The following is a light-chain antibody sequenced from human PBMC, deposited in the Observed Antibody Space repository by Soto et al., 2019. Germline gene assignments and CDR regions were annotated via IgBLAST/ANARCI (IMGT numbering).Light chain of an antibody. J-gene: IGKJ1*01. CDR3: QQYYSTPRT. V-gene: IGKV4-1*01. Sequence: DIVMTQSPDSLAVSLGERATINCKSSQNVLYSSNSKNYLAWYQQKPGQPPKLLIYWASTRESGVPDRFSGSGSGTDFTLTISSLQAEDVAVYYCQQYYSTPRTFGQGTKVDIK. CDR1: QNVLYSSNSKNY. CDR2: WAS.